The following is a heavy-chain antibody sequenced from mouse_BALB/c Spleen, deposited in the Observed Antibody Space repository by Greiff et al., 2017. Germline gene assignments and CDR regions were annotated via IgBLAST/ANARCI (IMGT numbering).Heavy chain of an antibody. CDR1: GYTFTSYW. CDR2: IYPSDSYT. J-gene: IGHJ3*01. Sequence: VQLQQPGAELVRPGASVKLSCKASGYTFTSYWINWVKQRPGQGLEWIGNIYPSDSYTNYNQKFKDKATLTVDKSSSTAYMQLSSPTSEDSAVYYCTSTGDSWFAYWGQGTLVTVSA. CDR3: TSTGDSWFAY. D-gene: IGHD3-3*01. V-gene: IGHV1-69*02.